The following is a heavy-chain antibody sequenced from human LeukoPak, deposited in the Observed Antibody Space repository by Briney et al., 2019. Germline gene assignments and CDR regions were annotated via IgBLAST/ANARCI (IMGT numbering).Heavy chain of an antibody. CDR1: GFTFDNYA. D-gene: IGHD3-22*01. V-gene: IGHV3-43*02. CDR2: ITGDCGST. CDR3: AKVLGYYDSSGYYQEGGFDY. Sequence: PGGSLRLSCAASGFTFDNYAMHWVRQAPGKGLEWVSLITGDCGSTYYADSVKGRFTISRDNSKNSLYLQMNSLRTEDTALYYCAKVLGYYDSSGYYQEGGFDYWGQGTLVTVSS. J-gene: IGHJ4*02.